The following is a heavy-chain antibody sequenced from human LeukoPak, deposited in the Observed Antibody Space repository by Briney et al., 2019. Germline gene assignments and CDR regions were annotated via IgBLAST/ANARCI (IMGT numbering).Heavy chain of an antibody. V-gene: IGHV3-23*01. CDR3: AKVTVGTTGPDY. CDR2: VGGSGIRT. J-gene: IGHJ4*02. D-gene: IGHD1-26*01. CDR1: GFTFSSYA. Sequence: GRSLRLSCAASGFTFSSYAMNWVRQAPGEGLEWVSRVGGSGIRTYYADSVKGRFTISRDNSKNTLWLQMNSLRAEDTAVYYCAKVTVGTTGPDYWGQGTLVTVSS.